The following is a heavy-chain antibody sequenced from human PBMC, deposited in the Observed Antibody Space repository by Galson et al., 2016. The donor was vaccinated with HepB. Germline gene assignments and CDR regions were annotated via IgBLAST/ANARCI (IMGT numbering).Heavy chain of an antibody. CDR2: IYYSGST. V-gene: IGHV4-61*08. CDR3: AREETGRLPLDY. CDR1: GDSVSSDVYY. D-gene: IGHD1-1*01. Sequence: SETLSLTCSVSGDSVSSDVYYWSWIRQPPGKGLEWIGYIYYSGSTNYYPSLKSRVTISVDTSRNQFSRKLTSVTAADTAVYYCAREETGRLPLDYWGQGTLVTVSS. J-gene: IGHJ4*02.